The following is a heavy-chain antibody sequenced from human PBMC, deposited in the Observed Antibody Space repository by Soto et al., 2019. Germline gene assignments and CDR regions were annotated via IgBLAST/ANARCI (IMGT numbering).Heavy chain of an antibody. Sequence: PGESLKISCKGSGYSFTSYWISWVRQMPGKGLEWMGRIDPSDSYTNYSPSFQGHVTISADKSISTAYLQWSSMKASDTAMYYCASITVAIDAFDIWGQGTMVTVSS. J-gene: IGHJ3*02. D-gene: IGHD6-19*01. CDR3: ASITVAIDAFDI. V-gene: IGHV5-10-1*01. CDR2: IDPSDSYT. CDR1: GYSFTSYW.